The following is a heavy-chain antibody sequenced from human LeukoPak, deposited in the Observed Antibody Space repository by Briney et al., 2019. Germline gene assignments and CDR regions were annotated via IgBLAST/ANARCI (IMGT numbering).Heavy chain of an antibody. V-gene: IGHV1-24*01. D-gene: IGHD2-15*01. Sequence: ASVKVSCKVSGYTLTELSTHWVRQAPGKGLEWMGGFDPEDGETIYAQKFQGRVTMTEDTSTDTAYMELSSLRSEDTAVYYCATVLLVAPPRYAFDIWGQGTMVTVSS. CDR1: GYTLTELS. J-gene: IGHJ3*02. CDR3: ATVLLVAPPRYAFDI. CDR2: FDPEDGET.